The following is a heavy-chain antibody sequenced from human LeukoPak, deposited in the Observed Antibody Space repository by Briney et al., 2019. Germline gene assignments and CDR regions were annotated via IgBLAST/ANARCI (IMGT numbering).Heavy chain of an antibody. CDR3: AREGVQGSQALDAFDI. CDR2: ISSSGSNT. V-gene: IGHV3-11*05. CDR1: GLTFSDHY. J-gene: IGHJ3*02. Sequence: PGGSLRLSCAASGLTFSDHYMSWLRQAPGRGLEWVSCISSSGSNTDYADSVKGRFTISRDNAKNSLYLQMNSLRAEDTAVYFCAREGVQGSQALDAFDIWGQGTMVTVSS. D-gene: IGHD3-10*01.